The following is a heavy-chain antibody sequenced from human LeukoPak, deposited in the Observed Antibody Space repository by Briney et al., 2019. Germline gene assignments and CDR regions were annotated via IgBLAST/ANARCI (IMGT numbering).Heavy chain of an antibody. V-gene: IGHV1-18*01. J-gene: IGHJ4*02. CDR1: GYSFTNYA. Sequence: GASVKVSCKASGYSFTNYALSWVRQAPGQGLEWMGWISPYSGDTNTAQNFQGRVTMTTDTSTSTAYMELRSLRSDDTAVYYCARDRGSIAAAEIDYWGQGTLVTVSS. D-gene: IGHD6-13*01. CDR2: ISPYSGDT. CDR3: ARDRGSIAAAEIDY.